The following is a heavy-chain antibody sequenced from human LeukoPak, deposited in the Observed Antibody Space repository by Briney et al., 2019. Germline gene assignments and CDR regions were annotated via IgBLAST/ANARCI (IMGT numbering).Heavy chain of an antibody. CDR3: AKDDEQQLDY. CDR2: ISGSGGST. D-gene: IGHD6-13*01. V-gene: IGHV3-23*01. Sequence: GGSLRLSCAASGFTVSSNYMSWVRQAPGKGLGWVSAISGSGGSTYYADSVKGRFTISRDNSKNTLYLQMNSLRAEDTAVYYCAKDDEQQLDYWGQGTLVTVSS. CDR1: GFTVSSNY. J-gene: IGHJ4*02.